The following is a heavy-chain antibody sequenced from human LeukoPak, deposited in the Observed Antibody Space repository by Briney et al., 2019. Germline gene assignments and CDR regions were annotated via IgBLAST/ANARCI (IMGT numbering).Heavy chain of an antibody. Sequence: GGSLRLSCGASGFTFSSYAMSWVRQTPGKGLEWVSAISGSGGSTYYADSVKGRFTISRDNSKNTLYLQMNSLRAEDTAVYYCAKGTSNYYDSSGYAYWGQGTLVTVSS. V-gene: IGHV3-23*01. CDR3: AKGTSNYYDSSGYAY. D-gene: IGHD3-22*01. CDR1: GFTFSSYA. J-gene: IGHJ4*02. CDR2: ISGSGGST.